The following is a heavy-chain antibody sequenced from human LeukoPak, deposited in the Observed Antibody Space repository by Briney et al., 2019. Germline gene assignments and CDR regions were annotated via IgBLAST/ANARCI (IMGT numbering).Heavy chain of an antibody. D-gene: IGHD3-22*01. Sequence: GGSLRLSCAASGFTFSSYAMSWVRQAPGKGLEWVSAISGSGGSTYYADSVKGRFTISRDNSKNTLYLQMNSLRAEDTAVYYCAKDSTYYYESSGYYYVYWGQGTLVTVPS. CDR3: AKDSTYYYESSGYYYVY. CDR1: GFTFSSYA. V-gene: IGHV3-23*01. CDR2: ISGSGGST. J-gene: IGHJ4*02.